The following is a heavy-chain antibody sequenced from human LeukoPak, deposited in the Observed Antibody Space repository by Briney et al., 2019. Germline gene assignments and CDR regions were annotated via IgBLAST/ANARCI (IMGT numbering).Heavy chain of an antibody. D-gene: IGHD2-2*01. J-gene: IGHJ5*02. CDR3: ATTYQTSEWFDP. Sequence: SETLSLTCTVSGGSVSSGSYYWSWIRQPPGKGLEWIGYIYHSGSTYYNPSLKSRVTISVDRSKNQFSLKLSSVTAADTAVYYCATTYQTSEWFDPWGQGTLVTVSS. CDR1: GGSVSSGSYY. V-gene: IGHV4-30-2*01. CDR2: IYHSGST.